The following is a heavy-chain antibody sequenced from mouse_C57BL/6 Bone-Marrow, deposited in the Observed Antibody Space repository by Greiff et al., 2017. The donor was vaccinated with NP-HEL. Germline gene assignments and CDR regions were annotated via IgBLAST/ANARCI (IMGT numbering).Heavy chain of an antibody. CDR2: IRNKANGYTT. Sequence: EVKLVESGGGLVQPGGSLSLSCAASGFTFTDYYMSWVRQPPGKALEWLGFIRNKANGYTTEYSASVKGRFTISRDNTQSILYLQMNALRAEDSATYYCARSFLYDGDLYYFDYWGQGTTLTVAS. D-gene: IGHD2-3*01. CDR3: ARSFLYDGDLYYFDY. CDR1: GFTFTDYY. V-gene: IGHV7-3*01. J-gene: IGHJ2*01.